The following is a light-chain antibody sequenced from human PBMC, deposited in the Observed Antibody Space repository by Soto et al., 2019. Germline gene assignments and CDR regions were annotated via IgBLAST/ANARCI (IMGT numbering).Light chain of an antibody. Sequence: EIVLTQSPGTLPLSPGERATLSCRASQSVSSSYLAWYQQKPGQAPRLLIYGASSRATGIPDRFSGSGSGTDFTLTISRLEPEDFAVYYCQQYGSSPGFGQGTKLEIK. CDR3: QQYGSSPG. J-gene: IGKJ2*01. CDR2: GAS. V-gene: IGKV3-20*01. CDR1: QSVSSSY.